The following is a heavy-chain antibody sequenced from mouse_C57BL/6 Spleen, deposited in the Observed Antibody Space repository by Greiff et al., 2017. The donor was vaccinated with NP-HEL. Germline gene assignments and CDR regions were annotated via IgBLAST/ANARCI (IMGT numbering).Heavy chain of an antibody. CDR1: GYTFTSYW. Sequence: QVQLQQPGTELVKPGASVKLSCKASGYTFTSYWMHWVKQRPGQGLEWIGNINPSNGGTNYNEKFKSKATLTVDKSSSTAYMQLSSLTSEDSAVYYCARTGVSNYGIHYYAMDYWGQGTSVAVSS. CDR2: INPSNGGT. J-gene: IGHJ4*01. CDR3: ARTGVSNYGIHYYAMDY. D-gene: IGHD2-5*01. V-gene: IGHV1-53*01.